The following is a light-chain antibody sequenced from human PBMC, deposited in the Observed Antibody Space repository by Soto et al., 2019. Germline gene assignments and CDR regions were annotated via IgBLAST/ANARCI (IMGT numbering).Light chain of an antibody. V-gene: IGKV1-5*01. CDR2: DAS. Sequence: DIQLTQFPSTLSASVGGTVTITCRASMNLLTYLAWYQQKPGRAPKLLIHDASTLEDGVPSRFSGSGSGTEFSLTISSLQPEDFAMYHCQQYTSDLYTFGQGTKLQ. CDR3: QQYTSDLYT. CDR1: MNLLTY. J-gene: IGKJ2*01.